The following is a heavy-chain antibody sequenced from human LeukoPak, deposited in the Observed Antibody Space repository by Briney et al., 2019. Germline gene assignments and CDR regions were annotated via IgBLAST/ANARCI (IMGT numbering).Heavy chain of an antibody. CDR1: GGSISSYY. CDR2: IYYSGST. V-gene: IGHV4-59*08. J-gene: IGHJ5*02. Sequence: SETLSLTCTVSGGSISSYYWSWIRQPPGKGLEWIGYIYYSGSTNYNPSLKSRVTISVDTSKNQFSLKLSSVTAADTAVYYCARRALWNEVQHNWSVPCGQRTLVTVSS. D-gene: IGHD1-1*01. CDR3: ARRALWNEVQHNWSVP.